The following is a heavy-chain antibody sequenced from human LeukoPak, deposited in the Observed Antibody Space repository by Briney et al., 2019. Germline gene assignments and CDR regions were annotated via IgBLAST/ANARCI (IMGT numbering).Heavy chain of an antibody. D-gene: IGHD3-22*01. V-gene: IGHV3-48*02. CDR2: ISGGSATI. CDR3: ARESEYYYYDASGYYPGYFHH. J-gene: IGHJ1*01. Sequence: PGGSLRLSCAASGFSFSGYSMTWVRQAPGKGLEWVSYISGGSATIYYADSVKGRFTISRDNAKNSLYLQMNSLGDEDTAVYYCARESEYYYYDASGYYPGYFHHWGQGTLVTVSS. CDR1: GFSFSGYS.